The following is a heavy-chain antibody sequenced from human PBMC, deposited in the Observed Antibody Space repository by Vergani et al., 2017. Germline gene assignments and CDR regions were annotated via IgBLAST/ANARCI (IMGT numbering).Heavy chain of an antibody. Sequence: QVQLGESGPGLVKPSETLSLTCTVSGGSFNTYYWSWIRQSPGKGLEWIGYIYSTGSTNYNPSLKSRVTMSVDTSKNQFSLKLSSVTAADTAVYYCAREYSSSVGFLAYWGQGTLVTVSS. CDR1: GGSFNTYY. CDR3: AREYSSSVGFLAY. J-gene: IGHJ4*02. CDR2: IYSTGST. V-gene: IGHV4-59*12. D-gene: IGHD6-6*01.